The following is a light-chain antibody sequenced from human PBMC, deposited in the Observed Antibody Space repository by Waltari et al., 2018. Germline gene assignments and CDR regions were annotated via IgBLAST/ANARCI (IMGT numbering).Light chain of an antibody. J-gene: IGLJ1*01. CDR1: SSNIGSNY. V-gene: IGLV1-47*01. CDR3: AAWDDSLSVDV. CDR2: RNN. Sequence: QSVLTQPPSASGTPGQRVTISCSGSSSNIGSNYVYWYQQLPGTAPNLLIYRNNQRPSGVPDRFSGSKSGTSASLAISGLRSEDEADYYCAAWDDSLSVDVFGTGTKVTVL.